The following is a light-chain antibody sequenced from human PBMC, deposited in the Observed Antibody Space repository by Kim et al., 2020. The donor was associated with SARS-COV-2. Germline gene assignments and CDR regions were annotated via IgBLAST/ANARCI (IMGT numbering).Light chain of an antibody. CDR3: QQSYSTPRLT. CDR2: AAS. J-gene: IGKJ4*01. V-gene: IGKV1-39*01. Sequence: SVGDRVTITCRASQSISSYLNWYQQKPGKAPKLLIYAASSLQSGVPSRFSGSGSGTDFTLTISSLQPEDFATYYCQQSYSTPRLTFGGGTKVEIK. CDR1: QSISSY.